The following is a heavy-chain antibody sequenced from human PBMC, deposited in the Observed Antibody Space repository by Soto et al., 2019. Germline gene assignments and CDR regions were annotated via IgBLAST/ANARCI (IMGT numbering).Heavy chain of an antibody. CDR1: GGSISNYY. Sequence: SETLSLTCTVSGGSISNYYWSWIRQPPGKGLEYIGYIYSSGYTTYNPSLKSRVTMSVDTFKNQFSLRLSSVTAADTAVYYCARMTGTQGVDYWGQGTLVTVSS. J-gene: IGHJ4*02. CDR2: IYSSGYT. CDR3: ARMTGTQGVDY. V-gene: IGHV4-59*08. D-gene: IGHD1-7*01.